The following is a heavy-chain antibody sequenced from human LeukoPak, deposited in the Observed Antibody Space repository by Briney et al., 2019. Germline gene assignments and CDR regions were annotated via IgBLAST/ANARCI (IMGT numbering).Heavy chain of an antibody. Sequence: SETLSLTCTVSGGSISSYYWSWIRQPPGKGLEWIGYIHYSGSTNYNPSLKSRVTISVDTSKNQFSLKLRSVTAADTAVYYCARDYCTNGVCYTDWGQGTLVTVSS. J-gene: IGHJ4*02. V-gene: IGHV4-59*12. CDR2: IHYSGST. CDR1: GGSISSYY. D-gene: IGHD2-8*01. CDR3: ARDYCTNGVCYTD.